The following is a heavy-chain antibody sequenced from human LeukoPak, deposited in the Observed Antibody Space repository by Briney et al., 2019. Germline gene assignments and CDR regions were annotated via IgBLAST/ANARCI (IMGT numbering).Heavy chain of an antibody. Sequence: PSETLSLTCTVCGGSISSYYWSWIRQPPGKGLEWMGHIYYSGSTNYNPTLKSRVTISVDTSKNQFSLKLSSVTAADTAVYYCARDPYYYDSSGGNWYFDLWGRGTLVTVSS. D-gene: IGHD3-22*01. CDR3: ARDPYYYDSSGGNWYFDL. CDR2: IYYSGST. CDR1: GGSISSYY. V-gene: IGHV4-59*01. J-gene: IGHJ2*01.